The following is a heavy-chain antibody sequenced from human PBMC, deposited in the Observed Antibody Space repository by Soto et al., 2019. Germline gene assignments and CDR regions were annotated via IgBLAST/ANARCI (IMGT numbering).Heavy chain of an antibody. Sequence: PGGSLRLSCAASGFTFSSYWMHWVRQAPGKGLVWVSRINSDGSSTSYADSVKGRFTISRDNAKNTLYLQMNSLRAEDTAVYYCARGSIAARRGWFDPWGQGTLVTVSS. J-gene: IGHJ5*02. CDR1: GFTFSSYW. D-gene: IGHD6-6*01. V-gene: IGHV3-74*01. CDR3: ARGSIAARRGWFDP. CDR2: INSDGSST.